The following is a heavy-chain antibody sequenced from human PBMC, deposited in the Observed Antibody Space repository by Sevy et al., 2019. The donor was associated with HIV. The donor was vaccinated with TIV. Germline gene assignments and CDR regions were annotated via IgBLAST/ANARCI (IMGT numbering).Heavy chain of an antibody. V-gene: IGHV3-23*01. D-gene: IGHD2-8*01. CDR1: GFTFSKYS. CDR2: LSFGCGEI. J-gene: IGHJ4*02. Sequence: GGCLRLSCAASGFTFSKYSMSWVRQPPGKGLEWVSTLSFGCGEINYADSVKGRFTISRNNSKSSVYLQMNNLGPEDTAVYYCAREGCTKPHDYWGQGTLVPVSS. CDR3: AREGCTKPHDY.